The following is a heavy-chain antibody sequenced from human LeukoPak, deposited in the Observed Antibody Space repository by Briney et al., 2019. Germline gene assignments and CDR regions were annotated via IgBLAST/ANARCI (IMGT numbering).Heavy chain of an antibody. D-gene: IGHD5-24*01. V-gene: IGHV3-53*01. CDR2: FYVGGAT. CDR3: ARGDGYNFFDY. Sequence: GGSLRLSCAVSGFSVTNNYMSWVRQAPGKGLEWASVFYVGGATYYAASVKGRFTISRDNSENTLYLQMKSLRAEDTAVYYCARGDGYNFFDYWGQGILVTVSS. CDR1: GFSVTNNY. J-gene: IGHJ4*02.